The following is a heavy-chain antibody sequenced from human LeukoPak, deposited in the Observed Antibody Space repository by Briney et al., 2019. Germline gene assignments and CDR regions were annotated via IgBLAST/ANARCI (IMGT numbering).Heavy chain of an antibody. CDR2: IYYSGST. CDR3: ARSSGYGSTFFDY. J-gene: IGHJ4*02. V-gene: IGHV4-28*01. D-gene: IGHD5-12*01. CDR1: GYSISSSNW. Sequence: SETLSLTCAVSGYSISSSNWWGWIRQPPGKGLERIGYIYYSGSTYYNPSLKSRVTMSVDTSKNQFSLKLSSVTAVDTAVYYCARSSGYGSTFFDYWGQGTLVTVSS.